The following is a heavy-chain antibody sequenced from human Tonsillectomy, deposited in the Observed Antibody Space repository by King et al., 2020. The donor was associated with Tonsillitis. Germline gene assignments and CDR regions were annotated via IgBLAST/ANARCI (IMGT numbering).Heavy chain of an antibody. CDR2: IYPGDSDT. CDR3: ARRDGQQLRGISGFDY. V-gene: IGHV5-51*01. J-gene: IGHJ4*02. D-gene: IGHD1-14*01. Sequence: VQLVESGAEVKKPGESLKISCKGSGFRFTTYCIGWVRQMPGKGLEWMGIIYPGDSDTRYSPSFQGQVTISADKSINTAYLQWSSLKASDTAMYYCARRDGQQLRGISGFDYWGQGTLVTVSS. CDR1: GFRFTTYC.